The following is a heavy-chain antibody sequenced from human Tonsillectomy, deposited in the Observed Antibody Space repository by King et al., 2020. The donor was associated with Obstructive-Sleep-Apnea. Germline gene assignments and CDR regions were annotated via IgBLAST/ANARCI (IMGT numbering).Heavy chain of an antibody. J-gene: IGHJ3*02. CDR2: ISAYNGNT. V-gene: IGHV1-18*04. CDR3: ARCGGGSCYSQFGAFDI. Sequence: VQLVESGAEVKKPGASVKVSCKASGYTFTSYGIIWVRQAPGQGLEWMGWISAYNGNTNYAQKLQGRVTMTIDTSTSTAYLEWSSLRSDDTAVYYCARCGGGSCYSQFGAFDIWGQGTMVTVSS. D-gene: IGHD2-15*01. CDR1: GYTFTSYG.